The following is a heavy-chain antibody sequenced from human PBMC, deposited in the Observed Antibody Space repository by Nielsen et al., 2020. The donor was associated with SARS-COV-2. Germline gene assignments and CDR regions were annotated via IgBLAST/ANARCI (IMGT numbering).Heavy chain of an antibody. Sequence: ASVKVSCKASGYTFTDYYIHWMRQAPGQGLEWMVRINPYSGGTNYAQKFQGTDTMTRDASISTVYMELTSDDTAVYYCARARATIFGLVMSYGMDVWGQGTTVAVSS. CDR3: ARARATIFGLVMSYGMDV. V-gene: IGHV1-2*06. D-gene: IGHD3/OR15-3a*01. CDR2: INPYSGGT. J-gene: IGHJ6*02. CDR1: GYTFTDYY.